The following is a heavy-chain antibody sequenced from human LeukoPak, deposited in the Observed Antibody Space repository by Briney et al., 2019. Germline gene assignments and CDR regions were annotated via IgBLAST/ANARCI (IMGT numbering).Heavy chain of an antibody. Sequence: SETLSLTCTVSGGSISSYYWSWVRQPPGKGLEWVGYIYYSGSTNYNPSLKSRVTISVDTSKNQFSLKLSSVTAADTAVYYCARQYLQIGVTTWYFDYWGQGTLVTVSS. D-gene: IGHD4-17*01. J-gene: IGHJ4*02. V-gene: IGHV4-59*08. CDR2: IYYSGST. CDR1: GGSISSYY. CDR3: ARQYLQIGVTTWYFDY.